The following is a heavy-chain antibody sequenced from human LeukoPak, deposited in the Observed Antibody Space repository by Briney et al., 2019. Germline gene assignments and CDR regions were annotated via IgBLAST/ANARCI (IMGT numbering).Heavy chain of an antibody. Sequence: PSETLSLTCTVSGGSISSYYWSWIRQPPGKGLEWIGYIYYSGSTYYNPSLKSRVTISVDTSKNQFSLKLSSVTAADTAVYYCARAFRYCSSTSCYIEWFDPWGQGTLVTVSS. V-gene: IGHV4-59*12. CDR2: IYYSGST. CDR3: ARAFRYCSSTSCYIEWFDP. CDR1: GGSISSYY. J-gene: IGHJ5*02. D-gene: IGHD2-2*02.